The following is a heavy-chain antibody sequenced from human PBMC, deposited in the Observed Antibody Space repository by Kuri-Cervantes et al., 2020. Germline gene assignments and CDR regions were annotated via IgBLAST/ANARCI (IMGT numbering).Heavy chain of an antibody. CDR3: ARPGYSSSWYEFIYYYGMDV. Sequence: GESLKISCAASGFTFSSYWMSWVRQAPGKGLEWVANIKQDGSEKYYVGSVKGRFTISRDNAKNSLYLQMNSLRAEDTAVYYCARPGYSSSWYEFIYYYGMDVWGQGTTVTVSS. CDR2: IKQDGSEK. D-gene: IGHD6-13*01. CDR1: GFTFSSYW. V-gene: IGHV3-7*01. J-gene: IGHJ6*02.